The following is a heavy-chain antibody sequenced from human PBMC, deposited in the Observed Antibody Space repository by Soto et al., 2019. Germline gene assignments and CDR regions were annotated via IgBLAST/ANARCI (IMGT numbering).Heavy chain of an antibody. V-gene: IGHV4-59*01. CDR1: GGSISSYY. Sequence: QVQLQESGPGLVKPSETLSLTCTVSGGSISSYYWSWIRQLPGKGLEWIGYIYYSGSTNYNPSLKSRVTISVDTSKNQFSLKLSSVTAADTAVYYCARDRGYSYGSTGYYYYGMDVWGQGTTVTVSS. CDR3: ARDRGYSYGSTGYYYYGMDV. D-gene: IGHD5-18*01. J-gene: IGHJ6*02. CDR2: IYYSGST.